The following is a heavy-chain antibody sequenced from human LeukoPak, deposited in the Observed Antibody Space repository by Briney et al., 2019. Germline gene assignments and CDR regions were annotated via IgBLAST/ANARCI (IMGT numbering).Heavy chain of an antibody. V-gene: IGHV4-59*01. CDR3: ARGVNQYYFES. D-gene: IGHD3-9*01. J-gene: IGHJ4*02. CDR2: IYYSGST. Sequence: SETLSLTCTVSGGSISSYYWSWIRQPPGKGLEWIGYIYYSGSTNYNPSLKSRVTISVDTSKNQFSLKLSSVTAADTAVYYCARGVNQYYFESWGQGTLVTVSS. CDR1: GGSISSYY.